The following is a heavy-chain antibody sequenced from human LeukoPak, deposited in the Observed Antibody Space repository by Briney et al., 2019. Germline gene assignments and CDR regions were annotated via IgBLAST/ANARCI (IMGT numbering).Heavy chain of an antibody. CDR1: GFTFSTYA. CDR2: ISSDAHNK. J-gene: IGHJ4*02. Sequence: GGSLRLSCAASGFTFSTYALHWVRQAPGKGREWVAIISSDAHNKYYADSVKGRFTISRDNSKNTLYLKMNSMRAEDTAVYCCARGPVPQLYYDILTGYENLSDWGQGTLVTVSS. V-gene: IGHV3-30-3*01. D-gene: IGHD3-9*01. CDR3: ARGPVPQLYYDILTGYENLSD.